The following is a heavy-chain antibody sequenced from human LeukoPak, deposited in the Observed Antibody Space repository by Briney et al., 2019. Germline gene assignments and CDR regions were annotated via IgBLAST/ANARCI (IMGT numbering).Heavy chain of an antibody. CDR2: IYYSGST. V-gene: IGHV4-59*01. CDR1: RGSISNYY. J-gene: IGHJ6*02. CDR3: ARGNIELYYYGMDV. Sequence: SETLSLTCTVPRGSISNYYWKWIRQPPGKGLEWIGYIYYSGSTDYNPSLKSRVIMSVDMSKNQFSLRLSSVTAADTAVYYCARGNIELYYYGMDVWGQGTTVTVSS. D-gene: IGHD2-8*01.